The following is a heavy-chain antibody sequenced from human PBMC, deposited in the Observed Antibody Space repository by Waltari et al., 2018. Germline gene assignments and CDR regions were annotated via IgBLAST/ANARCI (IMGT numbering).Heavy chain of an antibody. Sequence: QVQLVQSGAEVKKPGASVKVSCKASGYTFTGYYMHWVRQAPGQGLEWMGWSNPIRGGTNSAQKCQGRVTMTRHTSISTAYMELSRLRSDDTAVYYCARDPTTSGAFDIWGQGTMVTVSS. CDR1: GYTFTGYY. CDR3: ARDPTTSGAFDI. J-gene: IGHJ3*02. CDR2: SNPIRGGT. V-gene: IGHV1-2*02. D-gene: IGHD4-17*01.